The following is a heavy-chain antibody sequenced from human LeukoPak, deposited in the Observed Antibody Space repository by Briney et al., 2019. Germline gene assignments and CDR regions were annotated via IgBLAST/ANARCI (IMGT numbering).Heavy chain of an antibody. CDR2: IRSKANSYAT. CDR1: GFTFSGSA. V-gene: IGHV3-73*01. J-gene: IGHJ4*02. Sequence: GGSLRLSCAASGFTFSGSAMHWVRQASGKGLEWVGRIRSKANSYATAYAASVKGRFTISRDDSKNTAYLQMNSLRDEDTAVYYCARGLGSGSYPFDYWGQGNLVTVSS. D-gene: IGHD3-10*01. CDR3: ARGLGSGSYPFDY.